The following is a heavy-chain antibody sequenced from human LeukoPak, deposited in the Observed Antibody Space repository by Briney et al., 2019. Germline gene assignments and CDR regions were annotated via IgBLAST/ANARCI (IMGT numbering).Heavy chain of an antibody. CDR1: GFTFSSYA. CDR2: ISYDGSNK. Sequence: QPGRSLRLSCAASGFTFSSYAMHWVRQAPGKGLEWVAVISYDGSNKYYADSVKGRFTISRDNSKNTLYLQMNSLRAEDTAVYYCARDHGYYYGSGLDYWGQGTLVTVSS. V-gene: IGHV3-30-3*01. D-gene: IGHD3-10*01. CDR3: ARDHGYYYGSGLDY. J-gene: IGHJ4*02.